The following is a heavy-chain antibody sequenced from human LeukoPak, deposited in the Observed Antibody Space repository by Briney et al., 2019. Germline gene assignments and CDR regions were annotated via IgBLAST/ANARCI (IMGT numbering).Heavy chain of an antibody. Sequence: GGSLRLSCTASGFTFSGSDMSWVRQAPGKGLEWVSYISTSSSTIYYADSVKGRFTISRDNAKNSLDLQMNSLRAEDTAVYYCARSLIPGGNWNVDYWGRGTLVTVSS. V-gene: IGHV3-48*04. D-gene: IGHD1-20*01. CDR1: GFTFSGSD. CDR2: ISTSSSTI. J-gene: IGHJ4*02. CDR3: ARSLIPGGNWNVDY.